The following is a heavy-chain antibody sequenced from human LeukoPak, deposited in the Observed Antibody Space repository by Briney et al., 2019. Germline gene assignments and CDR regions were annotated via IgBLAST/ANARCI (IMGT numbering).Heavy chain of an antibody. J-gene: IGHJ4*02. V-gene: IGHV1-2*02. Sequence: ASVKVSCKASGYTFTGYYMHWVRQAPGQGLEWMGWINPNSDGTNYAQKFQGRVTMTRDTSISTAYMELSRLRSDDTAVYYCAREETDSSGWYPLDYWGQGTLVTVSS. CDR2: INPNSDGT. D-gene: IGHD6-19*01. CDR1: GYTFTGYY. CDR3: AREETDSSGWYPLDY.